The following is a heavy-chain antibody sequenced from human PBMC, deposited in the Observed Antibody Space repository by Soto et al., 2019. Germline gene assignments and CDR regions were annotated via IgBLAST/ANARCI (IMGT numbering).Heavy chain of an antibody. J-gene: IGHJ1*01. CDR1: GDSVASNSAA. CDR2: TYYRSKWNN. CDR3: ASHLYRLPH. Sequence: SQALSLTCAISGDSVASNSAAWNWIRQSPSRGLEWLGRTYYRSKWNNDYAVCVKSRRTINPDTAKKQFSLQLNSVPPVVSAVYDCASHLYRLPHCGQRSLVTVSS. V-gene: IGHV6-1*01. D-gene: IGHD2-2*02.